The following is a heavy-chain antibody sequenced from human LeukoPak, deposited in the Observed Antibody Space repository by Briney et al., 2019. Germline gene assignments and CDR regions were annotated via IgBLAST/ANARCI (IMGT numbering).Heavy chain of an antibody. CDR3: ARGHSSLRLYYFDY. V-gene: IGHV1-2*02. D-gene: IGHD6-6*01. Sequence: ASVKVSCKASGYTFTGNFIHWVRQAPGQGLEGVGWINPNGGGTNYAQKFQGRVTMIRDTSISTAYMDLSSLTSEDTAIYYCARGHSSLRLYYFDYWGQGTLVTVSS. J-gene: IGHJ4*02. CDR2: INPNGGGT. CDR1: GYTFTGNF.